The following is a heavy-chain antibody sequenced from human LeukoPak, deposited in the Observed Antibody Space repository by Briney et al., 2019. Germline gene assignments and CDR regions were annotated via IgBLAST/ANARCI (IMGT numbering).Heavy chain of an antibody. CDR1: GYRFASNW. J-gene: IGHJ5*02. CDR2: IYPVDSDT. Sequence: GESLKISCKGSGYRFASNWIGWVRQMRGKGVEWMGIIYPVDSDTRYSPSFQGQVTISADKSISTAYLQWSSLKASDTAMYYCAKNLGYCSSSTCYNWFDPWGQGTLVTVSS. CDR3: AKNLGYCSSSTCYNWFDP. D-gene: IGHD2-2*01. V-gene: IGHV5-51*01.